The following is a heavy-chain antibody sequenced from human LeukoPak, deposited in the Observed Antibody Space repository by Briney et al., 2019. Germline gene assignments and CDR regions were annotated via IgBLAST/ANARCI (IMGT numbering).Heavy chain of an antibody. CDR3: AKDRDGGLRFLEWISIGYYFDY. J-gene: IGHJ4*02. V-gene: IGHV3-30*18. D-gene: IGHD3-3*01. CDR1: GFTFSSYG. CDR2: ISYDGSNK. Sequence: PGGSLRLSCAASGFTFSSYGMHWVRQAPGKGLEWVAVISYDGSNKYYADSVKGRFTISRDNSKNTLYLQMNSLRAEDTAVYYCAKDRDGGLRFLEWISIGYYFDYWGQGTLVTVSS.